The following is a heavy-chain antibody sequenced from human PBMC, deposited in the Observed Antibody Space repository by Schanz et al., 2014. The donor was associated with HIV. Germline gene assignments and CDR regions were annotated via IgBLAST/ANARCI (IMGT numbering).Heavy chain of an antibody. D-gene: IGHD3-10*01. CDR3: AKDGAPSGSYSYGMDV. CDR2: ISYDGSNK. J-gene: IGHJ6*02. V-gene: IGHV3-30*18. CDR1: GFTFSSYG. Sequence: VQLVESGGGLVKPGGSLRLSCAASGFTFSSYGMHWVRQAPGKGLEWVAVISYDGSNKYYADSVKGRFTISRDNSKNTLYLQMNSLRAEDTAVYHCAKDGAPSGSYSYGMDVWGQGTTVTVSS.